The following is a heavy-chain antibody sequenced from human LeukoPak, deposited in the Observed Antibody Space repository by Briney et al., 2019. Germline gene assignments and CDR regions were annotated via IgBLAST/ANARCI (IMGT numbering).Heavy chain of an antibody. Sequence: GGWLRLSCAASGFTFSSYAMSWVRQAPGKGGEGVAAISGSGGRTYYADSVKGRLTISRDNSKNTLYVQMTSLRAQDTAVYYCANLRITGMDSFDYWGQGTLVPVSS. CDR3: ANLRITGMDSFDY. V-gene: IGHV3-23*01. CDR2: ISGSGGRT. CDR1: GFTFSSYA. J-gene: IGHJ4*02. D-gene: IGHD1-14*01.